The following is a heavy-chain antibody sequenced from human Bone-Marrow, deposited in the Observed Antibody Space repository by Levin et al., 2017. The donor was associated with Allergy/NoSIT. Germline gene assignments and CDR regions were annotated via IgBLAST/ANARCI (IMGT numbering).Heavy chain of an antibody. CDR1: GGSISSGGYY. Sequence: SQTLSLTCTVSGGSISSGGYYWTWIRHLPGKGLEWIGYVSYSGITFYNPSLKSRVTISVDTSKKLFSLNLSSVTAADTAVYYCARGITIFGVVLAVNDAFDIWGQGTMVTVSS. CDR2: VSYSGIT. D-gene: IGHD3-3*01. V-gene: IGHV4-31*03. J-gene: IGHJ3*02. CDR3: ARGITIFGVVLAVNDAFDI.